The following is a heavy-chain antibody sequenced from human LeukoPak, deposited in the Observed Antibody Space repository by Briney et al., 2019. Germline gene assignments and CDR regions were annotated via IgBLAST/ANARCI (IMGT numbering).Heavy chain of an antibody. D-gene: IGHD5-12*01. CDR3: ARQLVATAPLGY. J-gene: IGHJ4*02. CDR2: IYTSGTT. CDR1: SGSVGYCY. Sequence: PSETLSLTCTVSSGSVGYCYWTWIRQPPGMGLEWIGYIYTSGTTNYNPSLKSRVTMSVDTSRNQFSLKLSSVTAADTAVYYCARQLVATAPLGYWGQGTLVTVSS. V-gene: IGHV4-4*09.